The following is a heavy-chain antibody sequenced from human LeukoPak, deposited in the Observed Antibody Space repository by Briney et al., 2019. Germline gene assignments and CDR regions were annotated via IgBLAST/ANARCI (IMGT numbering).Heavy chain of an antibody. V-gene: IGHV3-11*01. Sequence: GGSLRLSCAASGFTFSGNNLSWIRQGPGKGLEWVSYIISSGSTIYYADSVKGRFTISRDNAKSSLYLQMNSLRAEDTAVYYCARNQDGKLDYWGQGTLVTVSS. CDR1: GFTFSGNN. CDR3: ARNQDGKLDY. CDR2: IISSGSTI. J-gene: IGHJ4*02.